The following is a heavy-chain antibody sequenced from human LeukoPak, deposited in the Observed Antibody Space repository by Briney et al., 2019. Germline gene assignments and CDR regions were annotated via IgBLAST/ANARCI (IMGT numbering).Heavy chain of an antibody. CDR1: GGSISSSSYY. J-gene: IGHJ4*02. Sequence: PSETLSLTCTVSGGSISSSSYYWGWIRQPPGKGLEWIGSIYYSGSTYYNPSLKSRVTISVDTSKNQFSLKLSSVTAADKAVYYCARTYYDILTGYYPDYWGQGPLLTVSS. D-gene: IGHD3-9*01. V-gene: IGHV4-39*01. CDR3: ARTYYDILTGYYPDY. CDR2: IYYSGST.